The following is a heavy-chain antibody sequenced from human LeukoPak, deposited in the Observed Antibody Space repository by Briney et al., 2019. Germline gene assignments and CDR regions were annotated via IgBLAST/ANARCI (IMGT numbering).Heavy chain of an antibody. D-gene: IGHD5-24*01. V-gene: IGHV3-23*01. CDR1: GFTFSSYA. CDR3: ARDLGSSRDGYNFDYYYYGMDV. J-gene: IGHJ6*02. Sequence: GGSLRLSCAASGFTFSSYAMSWVRQAPGKGLEWVSAISGSGGSTYYADSVKGRFTISRDNSKNTLYLQMNSLRAEDTAVYYCARDLGSSRDGYNFDYYYYGMDVWGQGTTVTVSS. CDR2: ISGSGGST.